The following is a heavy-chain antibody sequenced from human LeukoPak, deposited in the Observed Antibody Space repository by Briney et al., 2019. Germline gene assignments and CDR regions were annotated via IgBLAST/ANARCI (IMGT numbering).Heavy chain of an antibody. V-gene: IGHV3-30-3*01. CDR2: ISYDGSNK. CDR1: GFTFSSYA. J-gene: IGHJ4*02. CDR3: ARMGTAFDY. D-gene: IGHD1-7*01. Sequence: PGGSLRLSCAASGFTFSSYAMHWVRQAPGKGLEWVAVISYDGSNKYYADSVKGRFTISRDNAKNTLYLQMNSLRGEDTAVYYCARMGTAFDYWGQGTLVTVSS.